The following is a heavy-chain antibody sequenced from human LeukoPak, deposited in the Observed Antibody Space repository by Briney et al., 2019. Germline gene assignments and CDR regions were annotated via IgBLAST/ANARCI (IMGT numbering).Heavy chain of an antibody. V-gene: IGHV4-34*01. CDR1: GGSFSGYY. CDR2: INHSGST. Sequence: SETLSLTCAVYGGSFSGYYWSWIRQTPGKGLEWIGEINHSGSTNYNPSLKSRVTISVDTSKNQFSLKLSSVTAADTAVYYCARHWVLWFGELSWFDPWGQGTLVAVSS. CDR3: ARHWVLWFGELSWFDP. J-gene: IGHJ5*02. D-gene: IGHD3-10*01.